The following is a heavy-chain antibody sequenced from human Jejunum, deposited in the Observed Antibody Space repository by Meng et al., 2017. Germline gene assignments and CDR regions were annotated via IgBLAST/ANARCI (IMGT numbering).Heavy chain of an antibody. V-gene: IGHV4-4*02. CDR1: GGSISSINW. CDR3: ARGGHYNIGYDNNWNFDY. D-gene: IGHD1-1*01. J-gene: IGHJ4*02. Sequence: QVPLQESGPRLVKPSGTLSLTCAGSGGSISSINWWSWGRQPPGRGLEWIGEIYHSGSTNSNASLKSRVTMSVDQSKNQVSLKLTSVSAADTAVYFCARGGHYNIGYDNNWNFDYWGQGTLVTVSS. CDR2: IYHSGST.